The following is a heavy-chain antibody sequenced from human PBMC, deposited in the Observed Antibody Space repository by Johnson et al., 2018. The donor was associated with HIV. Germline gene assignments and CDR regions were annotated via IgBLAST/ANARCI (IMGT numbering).Heavy chain of an antibody. Sequence: QVQLVESGGGVVQPGRSLRLSCAASGFSFSSYGMHWVRQAPGKGLEWVAVIWYDGSNQHYADSVKGRFTISRDNSKNTLYLQMSSLKAEDTAVYYCAKSPGKDHGGNSGAFYIWGQGTMVTVSS. CDR3: AKSPGKDHGGNSGAFYI. D-gene: IGHD4-23*01. J-gene: IGHJ3*02. V-gene: IGHV3-33*06. CDR2: IWYDGSNQ. CDR1: GFSFSSYG.